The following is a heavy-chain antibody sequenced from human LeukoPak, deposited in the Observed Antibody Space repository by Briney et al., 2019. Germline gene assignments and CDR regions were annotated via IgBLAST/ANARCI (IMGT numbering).Heavy chain of an antibody. CDR2: IYAGDSDT. J-gene: IGHJ3*02. D-gene: IGHD2-21*02. V-gene: IGHV5-51*01. CDR1: GYSFTSYW. Sequence: GESLKISCRVSGYSFTSYWIGWVRQMPGKGLEWMGIIYAGDSDTRYSPSFQGQVTISADKSISTAYLQWSSLKASDTAIYYCARRRWGDNIGAFDIWGQGTMVTVSS. CDR3: ARRRWGDNIGAFDI.